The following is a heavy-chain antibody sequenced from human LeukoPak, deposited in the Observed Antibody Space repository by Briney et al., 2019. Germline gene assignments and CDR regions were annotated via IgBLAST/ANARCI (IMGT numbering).Heavy chain of an antibody. CDR2: IYPGDPDP. D-gene: IGHD6-13*01. CDR1: GYSFTTYW. J-gene: IGHJ4*02. CDR3: ARHRLDSRSSSWYGYFDY. V-gene: IGHV5-51*01. Sequence: GESLKISCKGSGYSFTTYWIGWVRQMPGKGLEWVGIIYPGDPDPRYSPSFQGQVTISADKSISTAYLQWSSLKASDSAMYYCARHRLDSRSSSWYGYFDYWGQGTLVTVSS.